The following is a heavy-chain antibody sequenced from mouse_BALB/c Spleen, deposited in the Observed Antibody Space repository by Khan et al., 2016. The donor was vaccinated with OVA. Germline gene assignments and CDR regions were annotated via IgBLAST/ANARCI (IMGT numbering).Heavy chain of an antibody. CDR1: GYTSTNYG. D-gene: IGHD4-1*02. J-gene: IGHJ1*01. CDR2: INTYSGEP. CDR3: ARSNSYWYFDV. V-gene: IGHV9-3-1*01. Sequence: QIQLVQSGPELKKPGETVKISCKASGYTSTNYGMNWVKQAPGKGLKWMGWINTYSGEPTYADDFKGRSAFSLETSASTAYLQIKNLKNEDTATYFCARSNSYWYFDVWGAGTTVTVSS.